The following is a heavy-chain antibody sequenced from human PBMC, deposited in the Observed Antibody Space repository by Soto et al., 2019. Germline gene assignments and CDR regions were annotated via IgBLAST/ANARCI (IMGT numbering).Heavy chain of an antibody. V-gene: IGHV1-2*02. J-gene: IGHJ6*02. CDR1: GGTFSSYA. CDR2: INPNSGGT. CDR3: ARDQKQQLYYYGMDV. Sequence: ASVKVSCKASGGTFSSYAISWVRQAPGQGLEWMGWINPNSGGTNYAQKFQGRVTMTRDTSISTAYMELSRLRSDDTAVYYCARDQKQQLYYYGMDVWGQGTTVTVSS. D-gene: IGHD6-13*01.